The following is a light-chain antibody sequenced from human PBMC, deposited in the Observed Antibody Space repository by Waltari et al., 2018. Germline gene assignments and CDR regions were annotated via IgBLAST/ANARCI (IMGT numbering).Light chain of an antibody. CDR2: WAS. CDR1: QSVLYSSNNKNY. Sequence: DIVMTPSPDSLAVSLGEGATINCKSSQSVLYSSNNKNYLAWYQQKPGQPPKLLIYWASTRESGVPDRFSGSGSGTDFTLTISSLQAEDVAVYYCQLYYSTPYTFGQGTKLEIK. V-gene: IGKV4-1*01. CDR3: QLYYSTPYT. J-gene: IGKJ2*01.